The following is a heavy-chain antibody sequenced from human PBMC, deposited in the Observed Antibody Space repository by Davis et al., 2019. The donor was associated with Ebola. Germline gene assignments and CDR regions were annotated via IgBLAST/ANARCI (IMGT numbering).Heavy chain of an antibody. D-gene: IGHD1-26*01. CDR3: AGGGGSYPRMDV. CDR1: GGSIGYYY. V-gene: IGHV4-59*08. CDR2: IYYSGST. J-gene: IGHJ6*04. Sequence: MPSETLSLTCTVSGGSIGYYYWSWIRQPPGKGLEWIGYIYYSGSTNYNPSLKSRVTISVDTSKNQFSLKLSSVTAADTAVYYCAGGGGSYPRMDVWGKGTTVTVSS.